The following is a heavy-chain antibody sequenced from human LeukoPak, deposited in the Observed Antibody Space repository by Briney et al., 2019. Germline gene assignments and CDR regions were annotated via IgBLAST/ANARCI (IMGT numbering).Heavy chain of an antibody. J-gene: IGHJ1*01. D-gene: IGHD3-22*01. CDR2: IYWDDDK. V-gene: IGHV2-5*02. CDR1: GFSLSTSGVL. CDR3: AQSTDDTNYYFLTEYFHH. Sequence: SGPTLVKPTQTLTLTCAFSGFSLSTSGVLVGWIRQPPGKALEWLALIYWDDDKRYSPSLKSRLTITKDTSKNQVVLTMTNMDPVDKATYYWAQSTDDTNYYFLTEYFHHWGQGPRVTVSS.